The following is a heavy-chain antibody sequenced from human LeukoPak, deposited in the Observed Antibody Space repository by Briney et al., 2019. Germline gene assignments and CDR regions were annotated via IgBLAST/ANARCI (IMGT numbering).Heavy chain of an antibody. CDR3: ARALEPDYFDY. Sequence: ASVKVSCKGAGYTFSSYGISWVRQAPGQGLEWMGWINPNSGGTNYAQKFQGRVTMTRDTSISTAYMELSRLRSDDTAVYYCARALEPDYFDYWGQGTLVTVSS. V-gene: IGHV1-2*02. J-gene: IGHJ4*02. D-gene: IGHD5-24*01. CDR2: INPNSGGT. CDR1: GYTFSSYG.